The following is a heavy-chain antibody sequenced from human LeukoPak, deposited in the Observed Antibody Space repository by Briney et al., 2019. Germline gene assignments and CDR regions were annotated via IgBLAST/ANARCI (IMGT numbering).Heavy chain of an antibody. CDR3: ARGHDSIRTFGEVIKSRTRWFDP. V-gene: IGHV4-34*01. CDR1: GGSFSGYY. D-gene: IGHD3-3*01. J-gene: IGHJ5*02. Sequence: PSETLSLTCAVYGGSFSGYYWSWIRQPPGKGLEWIGEINLSGSTNYNPSLKSRVTISVDTSKNQFSLKLSSVTAADTAVYYCARGHDSIRTFGEVIKSRTRWFDPWGQGTLVTVSS. CDR2: INLSGST.